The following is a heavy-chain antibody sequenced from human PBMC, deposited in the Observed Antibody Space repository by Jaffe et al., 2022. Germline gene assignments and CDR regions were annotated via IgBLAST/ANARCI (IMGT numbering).Heavy chain of an antibody. J-gene: IGHJ4*02. D-gene: IGHD6-13*01. CDR1: GFTFSSYG. CDR3: AKGVAAAGDFDY. V-gene: IGHV3-30*02. CDR2: IRYDGSNK. Sequence: QVQLVESGGGVVQPGGSLRLSCAASGFTFSSYGMHWVRQAPGKGLEWVAFIRYDGSNKYYADSVKGRFTISRDNSKNTLYLQMNSLRAEDTAVYYCAKGVAAAGDFDYWGQGTLVTVSS.